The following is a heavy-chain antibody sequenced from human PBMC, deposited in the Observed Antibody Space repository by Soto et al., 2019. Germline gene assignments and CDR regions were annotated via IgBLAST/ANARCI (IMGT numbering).Heavy chain of an antibody. CDR3: ARHPGYGLSYFAY. CDR1: GGSISSSSYY. J-gene: IGHJ4*02. V-gene: IGHV4-39*01. CDR2: IYYSGST. Sequence: PSETLSLTCTVSGGSISSSSYYWGWIRQPPGKGLEWIGSIYYSGSTYYNPSLKSRVTISVDTSKNQFSLKLSSVTAADTAVYYCARHPGYGLSYFAYWGQGTLVPVSS. D-gene: IGHD5-18*01.